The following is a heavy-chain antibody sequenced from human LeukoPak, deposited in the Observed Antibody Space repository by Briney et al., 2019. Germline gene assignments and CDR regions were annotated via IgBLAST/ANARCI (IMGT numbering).Heavy chain of an antibody. D-gene: IGHD5-24*01. Sequence: SSETLSLTCTVSGGSISSYYWSWIRQPPGKGLEWIGYIYYSGSTNYNPSLKSRVTISVDASKNQFSLKLSSVTAADTAVHYCARHVYNAGFYFDYWGQGTLVTASS. J-gene: IGHJ4*02. CDR3: ARHVYNAGFYFDY. V-gene: IGHV4-59*08. CDR1: GGSISSYY. CDR2: IYYSGST.